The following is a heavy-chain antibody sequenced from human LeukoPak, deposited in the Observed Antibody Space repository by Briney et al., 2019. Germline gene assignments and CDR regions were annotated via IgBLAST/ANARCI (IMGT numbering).Heavy chain of an antibody. V-gene: IGHV4-34*01. J-gene: IGHJ4*02. D-gene: IGHD3-22*01. CDR3: ARGPWLSLDY. Sequence: SETLSLTCAVYGGSSSGYYWSWIRQPPGKGLEWIGEINHSGSTNYNPSLKSRVTISVDTSKNQFSLKLSSVTAADAAVYYCARGPWLSLDYWGQGTLVTVSS. CDR2: INHSGST. CDR1: GGSSSGYY.